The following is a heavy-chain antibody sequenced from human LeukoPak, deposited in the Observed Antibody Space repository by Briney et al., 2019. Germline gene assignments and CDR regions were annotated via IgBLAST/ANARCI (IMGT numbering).Heavy chain of an antibody. J-gene: IGHJ4*02. D-gene: IGHD6-19*01. V-gene: IGHV3-23*01. CDR1: GFTLTNYA. CDR3: TKGVNSGSIDY. Sequence: GGCLRLSCSASGFTLTNYAMSSVRQASGKGLEGGSSISVGGGSTYYAASVRGRFTISRDNSKNTLSLQMNSLRGEATALYYCTKGVNSGSIDYWGQGTLVTVSS. CDR2: ISVGGGST.